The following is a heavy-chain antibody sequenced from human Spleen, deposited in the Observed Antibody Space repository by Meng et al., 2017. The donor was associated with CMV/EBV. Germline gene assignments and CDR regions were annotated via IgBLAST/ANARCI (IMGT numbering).Heavy chain of an antibody. CDR2: IKHSGIT. CDR1: GGSCSGYY. CDR3: ARGRSGYYGGPYFDY. J-gene: IGHJ4*02. Sequence: QVRHPQWGAGLFKPSETLSLTWPVHGGSCSGYYWSWNRQPPGKGLEWIGEIKHSGITNYNPSLKSRVTISVDTSKNQFSLKLSSVTAADTAVYYCARGRSGYYGGPYFDYWGQGTLVTVSS. D-gene: IGHD3-22*01. V-gene: IGHV4-34*01.